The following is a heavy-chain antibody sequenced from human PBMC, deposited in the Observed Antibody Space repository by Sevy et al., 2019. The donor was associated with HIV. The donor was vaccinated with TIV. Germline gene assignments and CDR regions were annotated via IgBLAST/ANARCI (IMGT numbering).Heavy chain of an antibody. CDR1: AFTFSSYS. J-gene: IGHJ4*02. D-gene: IGHD4-17*01. V-gene: IGHV3-21*01. Sequence: GGSLRLSCAASAFTFSSYSMNWVRQAPGKGLEWVSSISSSSSYIYYADSVKGRFTISRDNAKNSLYLQMNSLRAEDTAVYYCARDPAATVTTYFDYWGQGTLVTVSS. CDR2: ISSSSSYI. CDR3: ARDPAATVTTYFDY.